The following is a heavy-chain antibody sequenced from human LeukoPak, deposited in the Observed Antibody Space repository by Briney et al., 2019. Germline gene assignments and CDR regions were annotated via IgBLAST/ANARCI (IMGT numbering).Heavy chain of an antibody. J-gene: IGHJ6*03. CDR1: GFTLSDYY. Sequence: GGSLRLSCAASGFTLSDYYMSWIRQAPGKGLVWVSRINSDGSSTSYADSVKGRFTISRDNAKNTLYLQMNSLRAEDTAVYYCARVGSSSWYYYYYMDVWGKGTTVTVSS. CDR3: ARVGSSSWYYYYYMDV. D-gene: IGHD6-13*01. V-gene: IGHV3-74*01. CDR2: INSDGSST.